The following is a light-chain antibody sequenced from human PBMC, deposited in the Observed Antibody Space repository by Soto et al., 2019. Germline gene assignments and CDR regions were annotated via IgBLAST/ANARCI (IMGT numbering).Light chain of an antibody. J-gene: IGLJ2*01. Sequence: QSALTQPASASGTPGQRVSISCSGGSSNIGTNTVNWYQHLPGTAPKLLIFSNDERPSGVPDRFSGSKSGTSASLAISGLQSDDEADYYCATWDDGLNGVVFGGGTKVTVL. CDR2: SND. CDR3: ATWDDGLNGVV. V-gene: IGLV1-44*01. CDR1: SSNIGTNT.